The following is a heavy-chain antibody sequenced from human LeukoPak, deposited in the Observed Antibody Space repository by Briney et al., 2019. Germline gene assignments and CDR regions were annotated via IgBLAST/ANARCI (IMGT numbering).Heavy chain of an antibody. CDR3: ARKLRYFDWLSDYRYYFDY. CDR1: GFTFSSYG. CDR2: ISSSSSYI. J-gene: IGHJ4*02. V-gene: IGHV3-21*01. Sequence: GGSLRLSCAASGFTFSSYGMNWVRQAPGKGLEWVSSISSSSSYIYYADSVKGRFTISRDNAKNSLYLQMNSLRAEDTAVYYCARKLRYFDWLSDYRYYFDYWGQGTLVTVSS. D-gene: IGHD3-9*01.